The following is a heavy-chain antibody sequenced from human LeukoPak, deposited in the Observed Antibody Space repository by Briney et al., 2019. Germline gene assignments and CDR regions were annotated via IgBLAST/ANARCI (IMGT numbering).Heavy chain of an antibody. J-gene: IGHJ5*02. D-gene: IGHD3-16*01. CDR1: GFTFSSYG. Sequence: GRSLRLSCAASGFTFSSYGMHWVRQAPGKGLEGVAVIWYDGSNKYYADSVKGRFTISRDNSKNTLYLQMNSLRAEDTAVYYCARGVGSSYVDWFDPWGQGTLVTVSS. V-gene: IGHV3-33*01. CDR3: ARGVGSSYVDWFDP. CDR2: IWYDGSNK.